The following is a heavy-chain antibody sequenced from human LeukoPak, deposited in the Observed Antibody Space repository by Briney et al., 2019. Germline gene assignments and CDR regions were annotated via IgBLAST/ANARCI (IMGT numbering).Heavy chain of an antibody. D-gene: IGHD1-14*01. V-gene: IGHV3-23*01. Sequence: PGGSLRLSCAASGFTFSTSAMSWVRQAPGKGLEWVSTISVIGSSTYYADSVKGQFTISRDNAKNTLYLLMNSLRAEDTAVYYCAKSYHTTYYYFDYWGQGTLVTVSS. CDR3: AKSYHTTYYYFDY. CDR2: ISVIGSST. J-gene: IGHJ4*02. CDR1: GFTFSTSA.